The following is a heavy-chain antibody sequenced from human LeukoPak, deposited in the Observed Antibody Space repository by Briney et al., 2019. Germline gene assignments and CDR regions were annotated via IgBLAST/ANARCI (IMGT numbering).Heavy chain of an antibody. J-gene: IGHJ6*03. V-gene: IGHV1-46*01. CDR3: ARESPMDV. Sequence: ASVKVSCKASGYTFTSYYMHWVRQAPGQGLEWMGIINPSGGSTSYAQKFQGRVTMTRNTSISTAYMELSSLRSDDTAVYYCARESPMDVWGKGTTVTISS. CDR1: GYTFTSYY. CDR2: INPSGGST.